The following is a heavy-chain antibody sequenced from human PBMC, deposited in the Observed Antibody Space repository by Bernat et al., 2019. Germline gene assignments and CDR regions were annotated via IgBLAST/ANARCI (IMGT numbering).Heavy chain of an antibody. Sequence: EVQLVESGGVVVQPGGSLRLSCAASGFTFDDYTMHWVRQAPGKGLEWVSLISWDGGSTYYADSVKGRFTISRDNSKNSLYLQMNSLRTEDTALYYCAKGIGGGYYGSGSYLGYFDYWGQGTLVTVSS. J-gene: IGHJ4*02. D-gene: IGHD3-10*01. CDR2: ISWDGGST. V-gene: IGHV3-43*01. CDR1: GFTFDDYT. CDR3: AKGIGGGYYGSGSYLGYFDY.